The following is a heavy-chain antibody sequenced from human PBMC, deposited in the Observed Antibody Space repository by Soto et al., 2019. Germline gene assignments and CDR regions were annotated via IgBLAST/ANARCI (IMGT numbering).Heavy chain of an antibody. Sequence: QVQLVQSGAEVKKPGASVKVSCKASGYTFTNFYMHWVRQAAGQELEWMGIINPSGGSTVYAQKFKGRITMTKDTSTSTVYMELNSLRSEDTAVYYCARDGHLEGRTPGASDYWGQGTLVTVSS. V-gene: IGHV1-46*01. D-gene: IGHD1-1*01. CDR1: GYTFTNFY. J-gene: IGHJ4*02. CDR3: ARDGHLEGRTPGASDY. CDR2: INPSGGST.